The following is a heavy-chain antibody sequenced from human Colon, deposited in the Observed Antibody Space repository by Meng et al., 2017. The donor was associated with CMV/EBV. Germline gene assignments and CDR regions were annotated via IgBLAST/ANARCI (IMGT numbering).Heavy chain of an antibody. D-gene: IGHD3-10*01. CDR1: GGSISGHY. J-gene: IGHJ1*01. Sequence: QDQLQESGPGLVKPSETLSLTCTVSGGSISGHYWTWIWRPAGEGLQWLGRIYSNGRIDENYSLRSRVTISVDTSKNQLSLRLTSVTAADTAVYYCGRAGARGVPIDVWGRGTLVTVSS. CDR3: GRAGARGVPIDV. V-gene: IGHV4-4*07. CDR2: IYSNGRI.